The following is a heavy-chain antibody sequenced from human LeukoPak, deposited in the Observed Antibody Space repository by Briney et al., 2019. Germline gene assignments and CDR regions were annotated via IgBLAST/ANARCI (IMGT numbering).Heavy chain of an antibody. J-gene: IGHJ4*02. V-gene: IGHV3-30-3*01. CDR2: ISYDGSNK. D-gene: IGHD3-22*01. CDR3: AISYDSSGSNDYFDY. CDR1: GLTFTSYA. Sequence: GGSLRLSCAASGLTFTSYAMHWVRQAPGKGLEWVAVISYDGSNKYYADSVKGRFTISRDDSKNTLYLQMNSLRAEDTAVYYCAISYDSSGSNDYFDYWGQGTLVTVSS.